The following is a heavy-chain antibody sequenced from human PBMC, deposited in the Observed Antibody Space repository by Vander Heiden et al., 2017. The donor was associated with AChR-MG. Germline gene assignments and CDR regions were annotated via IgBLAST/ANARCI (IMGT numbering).Heavy chain of an antibody. Sequence: QVQLPESGPGLVKPSETLSLTCSVSGDSINIHYWNWIRQPPGKGLEWIGYIFHRGSTDYNPSLKSRVTISVDTSKNRVSLRMSSMTAADTAVYYCARIGGYGGYCSGGSCYVHDYWGQGTRVTVSS. J-gene: IGHJ4*02. CDR1: GDSINIHY. CDR3: ARIGGYGGYCSGGSCYVHDY. CDR2: IFHRGST. D-gene: IGHD2-15*01. V-gene: IGHV4-59*11.